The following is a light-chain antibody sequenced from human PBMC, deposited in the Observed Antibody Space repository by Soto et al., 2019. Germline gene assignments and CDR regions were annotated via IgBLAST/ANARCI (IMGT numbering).Light chain of an antibody. V-gene: IGKV1-13*02. CDR1: QAISSL. CDR2: GAS. CDR3: QQIKSYPRVT. J-gene: IGKJ1*01. Sequence: AIQLTQSPSSLSASVGDRVSITCRASQAISSLLAWYQQKPGTGPKLLIHGASVLQTGVPSRFSGSGNGPGTDFTLTISSLQPEDFATYFCQQIKSYPRVTFGQGTKVEIK.